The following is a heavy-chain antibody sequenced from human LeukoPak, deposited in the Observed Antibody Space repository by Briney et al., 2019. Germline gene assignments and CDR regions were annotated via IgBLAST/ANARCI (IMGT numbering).Heavy chain of an antibody. J-gene: IGHJ4*02. CDR3: ARVGDRRSDYFDH. CDR2: IIPIFGTA. Sequence: SVKVSCKASGGTFSSYAISWVRQAPGQGLEWMGGIIPIFGTANYAQKFQGRVTITADESTSTAYMELSSLRSEDTAVYYCARVGDRRSDYFDHWGQGTLVTVSS. CDR1: GGTFSSYA. V-gene: IGHV1-69*13. D-gene: IGHD3-3*01.